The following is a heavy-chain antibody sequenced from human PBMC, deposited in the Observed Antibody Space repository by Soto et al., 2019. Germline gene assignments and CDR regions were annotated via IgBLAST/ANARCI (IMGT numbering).Heavy chain of an antibody. CDR3: ASVWAMP. D-gene: IGHD3-16*01. CDR1: GGSFSGYY. J-gene: IGHJ5*02. V-gene: IGHV4-34*01. Sequence: PSETLSLTCAVYGGSFSGYYWSWIRQPPGKGLEWIGEITHSGSTNYNPSLKSRVTISIDTSKSQFSLKVSSVTAADTAVYYCASVWAMPWGQGTLVTVSS. CDR2: ITHSGST.